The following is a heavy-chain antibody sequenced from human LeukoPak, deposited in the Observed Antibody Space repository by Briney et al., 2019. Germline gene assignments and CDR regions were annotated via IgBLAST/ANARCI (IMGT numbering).Heavy chain of an antibody. CDR1: GGTFSSYA. V-gene: IGHV1-69*05. CDR3: ARDGYCDSSGYDY. CDR2: IIPIFGTA. D-gene: IGHD3-22*01. J-gene: IGHJ4*02. Sequence: SVKVSCKASGGTFSSYAISWVRQAPGQGLEWMGGIIPIFGTANYAQKFQGRVTMTRDTSTSTVYMELSSLRSEDTAVYYCARDGYCDSSGYDYWGQGTLVTVSS.